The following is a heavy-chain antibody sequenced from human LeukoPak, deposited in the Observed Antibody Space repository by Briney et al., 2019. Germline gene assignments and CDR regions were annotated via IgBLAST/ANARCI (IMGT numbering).Heavy chain of an antibody. CDR1: GFTFSSHG. V-gene: IGHV3-23*01. CDR3: ASGYYDSSGYSHFDY. J-gene: IGHJ4*02. CDR2: ISGSGGST. Sequence: GGSLRLSCATSGFTFSSHGMHWVRQAPGKGLEWVAAISGSGGSTYYADSVKGRFTISRDNSKNTLYLQMNSLRAEDTAAYYCASGYYDSSGYSHFDYWGQGTLVTVSS. D-gene: IGHD3-22*01.